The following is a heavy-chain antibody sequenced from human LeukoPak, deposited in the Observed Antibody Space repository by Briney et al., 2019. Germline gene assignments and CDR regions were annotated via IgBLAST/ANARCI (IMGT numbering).Heavy chain of an antibody. J-gene: IGHJ3*02. CDR1: GGSISSSSYY. D-gene: IGHD6-19*01. CDR3: ARHPHSSGWYKDAFDI. CDR2: MYYTGST. Sequence: SETLSLTCTVSGGSISSSSYYWGWIRHPPGEGLVCMGTMYYTGSTYYNPSLKSRVTISVDTSQNQFSLKLSSVTATDTAVYYCARHPHSSGWYKDAFDIWGQGTMVTVSS. V-gene: IGHV4-39*01.